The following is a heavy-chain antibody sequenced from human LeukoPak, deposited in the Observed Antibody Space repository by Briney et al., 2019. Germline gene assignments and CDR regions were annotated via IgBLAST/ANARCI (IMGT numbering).Heavy chain of an antibody. CDR3: AKDDAWGRYKD. D-gene: IGHD3-16*01. J-gene: IGHJ1*01. CDR2: ISPSGGIT. V-gene: IGHV3-23*01. CDR1: GFTFRSYA. Sequence: HPGGSLRLSCAVSGFTFRSYAMNWVRQAPGKGLEWVSGISPSGGITYYTDSVKGRFTIFRDNSKNTVSLQMNSLRGEDTAVYYCAKDDAWGRYKDWGQGTLVTVSS.